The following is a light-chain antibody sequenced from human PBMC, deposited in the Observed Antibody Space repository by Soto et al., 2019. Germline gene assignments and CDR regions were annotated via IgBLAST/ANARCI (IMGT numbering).Light chain of an antibody. V-gene: IGLV1-40*01. Sequence: QSVLTQPPSVSGAPGQRVTISCTGISSNIGAGYDVHWYQQLPGAAPKLVIYGSTSRPSGVPDRFSGSKSGTSASLAITGLQAEDEADFYCQSFDSSLSGSRVFGTGTKLTVL. CDR1: SSNIGAGYD. J-gene: IGLJ1*01. CDR3: QSFDSSLSGSRV. CDR2: GST.